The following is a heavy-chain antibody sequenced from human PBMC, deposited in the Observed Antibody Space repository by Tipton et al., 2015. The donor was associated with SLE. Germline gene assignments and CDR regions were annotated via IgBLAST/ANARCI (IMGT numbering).Heavy chain of an antibody. CDR1: GGAFNAYD. J-gene: IGHJ3*01. V-gene: IGHV4-34*01. Sequence: TLSLTCGFYGGAFNAYDYHWVRQPPGKGLEWIGKINSFGSTNYSPSLKSRVTMSVDTSKNQFSLRLTSVTAADTAVYYCAKSPDAFDVWGQGTMVTVSS. CDR2: INSFGST. CDR3: AKSPDAFDV.